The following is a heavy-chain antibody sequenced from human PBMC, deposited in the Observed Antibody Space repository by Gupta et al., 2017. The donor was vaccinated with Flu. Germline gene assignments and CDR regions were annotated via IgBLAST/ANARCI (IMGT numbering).Heavy chain of an antibody. Sequence: SSSLQWVRQAPGKGLVWVSRIKPDGSSTTYAESVKGRFTISRDNAKNTLYLQMNSLGDDDTAVYYCATVTSGCWGQGTLVTVSS. D-gene: IGHD4-17*01. CDR2: IKPDGSST. V-gene: IGHV3-74*03. CDR3: ATVTSGC. CDR1: SSS. J-gene: IGHJ4*02.